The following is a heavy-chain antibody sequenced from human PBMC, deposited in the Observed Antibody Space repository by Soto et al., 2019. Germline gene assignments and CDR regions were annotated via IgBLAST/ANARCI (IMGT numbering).Heavy chain of an antibody. CDR2: IDPSDSYT. D-gene: IGHD3-10*01. V-gene: IGHV5-10-1*01. CDR1: EYSFINYR. CDR3: AIQTTYYYGSGSYNYPPSPPFDY. Sequence: VSEYSFINYRSSWVSQMPGKGREWMGRIDPSDSYTNYSPSFQGHVTISADKSISTAYLQWSSLKASDTAMYYCAIQTTYYYGSGSYNYPPSPPFDYWGQGTLVTVSS. J-gene: IGHJ4*02.